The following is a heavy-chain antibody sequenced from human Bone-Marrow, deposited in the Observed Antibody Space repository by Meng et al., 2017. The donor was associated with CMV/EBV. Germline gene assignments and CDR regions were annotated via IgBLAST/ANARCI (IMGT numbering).Heavy chain of an antibody. Sequence: SVKVSCKASGGSFSRYVISWVRQAPGQGPEWMGGIIPILGITNYAQKFQGRLTITADKSTTTGYMEWSSLRAEDTAVYYCARGARIVAAGRDYFDYWGQGTLVTVSS. CDR1: GGSFSRYV. D-gene: IGHD2-15*01. J-gene: IGHJ4*02. CDR3: ARGARIVAAGRDYFDY. V-gene: IGHV1-69*10. CDR2: IIPILGIT.